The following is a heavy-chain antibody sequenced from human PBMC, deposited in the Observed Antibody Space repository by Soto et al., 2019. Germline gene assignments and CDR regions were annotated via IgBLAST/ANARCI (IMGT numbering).Heavy chain of an antibody. Sequence: GGSLRLSCAASGFTFSSYWMSWVRQAPGKGLEWVANIKQDGSEKYYVDSVKGRFTISRDNAKNSLYLQMNSLRAEDTAVYYCARDQLLPKLYYYYMDVWGKGTTVTVSS. D-gene: IGHD2-15*01. CDR2: IKQDGSEK. J-gene: IGHJ6*03. CDR3: ARDQLLPKLYYYYMDV. V-gene: IGHV3-7*01. CDR1: GFTFSSYW.